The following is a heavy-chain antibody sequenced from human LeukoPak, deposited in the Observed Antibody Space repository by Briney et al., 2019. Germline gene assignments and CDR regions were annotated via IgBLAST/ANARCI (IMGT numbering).Heavy chain of an antibody. CDR1: GLFFSDVW. J-gene: IGHJ4*02. CDR2: IEKDGSEK. CDR3: AAGYGWLTDF. D-gene: IGHD2-8*02. V-gene: IGHV3-7*01. Sequence: QSGGSPRLSCAGTGLFFSDVWMNWFRQAPGKGLEWVANIEKDGSEKNYVDSVKGRSTISRDNAKNSLHLEMNSLRGEDTAVYYCAAGYGWLTDFWGQGTLVTVSS.